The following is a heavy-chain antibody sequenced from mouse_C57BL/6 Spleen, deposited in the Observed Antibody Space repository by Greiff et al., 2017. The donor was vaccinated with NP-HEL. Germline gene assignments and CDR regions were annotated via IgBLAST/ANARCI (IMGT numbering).Heavy chain of an antibody. CDR3: ARDSNYGSRGGWFAY. Sequence: VQLQQSGAELVRPGTSVKVSCKASGYAFTNYLIEWVKQRPGQGLEWIGVINPGSGGTNYNEKFKGKATLTADKSSSTAYMQLSSLTSEDSAVYFCARDSNYGSRGGWFAYWGQGTLVTVSA. V-gene: IGHV1-54*01. D-gene: IGHD1-1*01. CDR1: GYAFTNYL. CDR2: INPGSGGT. J-gene: IGHJ3*01.